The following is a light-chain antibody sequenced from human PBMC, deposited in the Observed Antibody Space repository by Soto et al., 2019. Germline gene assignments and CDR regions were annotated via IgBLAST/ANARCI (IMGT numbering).Light chain of an antibody. CDR3: QQANSFPRT. CDR2: GTS. CDR1: RSLGTYS. Sequence: EIVLTQSPGTLSLSPGEGATLLCRASRSLGTYSLAWYQQKPGQAPRVLISGTSSRAAGIPDRFSGSGSGTDFTLTITRLEPEDSATYYCQQANSFPRTFGQGTKLEIK. V-gene: IGKV3-20*01. J-gene: IGKJ2*01.